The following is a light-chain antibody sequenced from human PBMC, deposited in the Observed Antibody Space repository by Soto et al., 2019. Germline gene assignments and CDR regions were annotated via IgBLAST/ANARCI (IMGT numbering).Light chain of an antibody. Sequence: QSALTQPASVSGSPGQSITISCTGTSSDVGGYNYVSWYQQHPGKAPKLMIYEVSNRPSGVSNRFSGSKSGNTASLAIAGLQAEDEADYSCQSYDSSLSIWVFGGGTKLTVL. V-gene: IGLV2-14*01. J-gene: IGLJ3*02. CDR1: SSDVGGYNY. CDR2: EVS. CDR3: QSYDSSLSIWV.